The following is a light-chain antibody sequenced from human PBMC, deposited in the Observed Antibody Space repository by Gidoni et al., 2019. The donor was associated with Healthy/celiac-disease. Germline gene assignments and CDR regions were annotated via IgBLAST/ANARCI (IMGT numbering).Light chain of an antibody. V-gene: IGKV4-1*01. CDR2: WAS. CDR3: QQYYSTPRT. J-gene: IGKJ1*01. CDR1: QSVLYSSNNKNY. Sequence: DIVMTQSPDSLAVSLGERATINCKSSQSVLYSSNNKNYLAWYQQKPGQPPKLLLYWASTRESGVPDRFSGSGSRTDFTLTISSLQAEDVAVYYCQQYYSTPRTFGQGTKVEIK.